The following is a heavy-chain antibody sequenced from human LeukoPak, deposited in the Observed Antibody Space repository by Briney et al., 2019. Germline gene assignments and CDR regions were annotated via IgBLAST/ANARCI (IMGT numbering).Heavy chain of an antibody. CDR2: IYTSGST. CDR1: GGSISSSSYY. J-gene: IGHJ4*02. Sequence: SETLSLTCTVSGGSISSSSYYWGWIRQPPGKGLEWIGRIYTSGSTNYNPSLKSRVTISVDTSKNQFSLKLSSVTAADTAVYYCARERVYCSSTSCSYFDYWGQGTLVTVSS. V-gene: IGHV4-39*07. CDR3: ARERVYCSSTSCSYFDY. D-gene: IGHD2-2*01.